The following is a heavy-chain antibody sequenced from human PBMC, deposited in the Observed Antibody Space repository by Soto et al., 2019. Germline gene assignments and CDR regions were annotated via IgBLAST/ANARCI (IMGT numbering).Heavy chain of an antibody. J-gene: IGHJ4*02. Sequence: QVQLQESGPGLIKPSGTLSLTCAVSGGSIRSSSWWSWVRQPPGKGLEWIGEIYHTGNTNYNPSLECRVTISVEKSKNQFSLNLNSVTAADTAVYYCARDSRAAAGNLRYYFDYWVQGTLVIVSS. CDR2: IYHTGNT. CDR1: GGSIRSSSW. D-gene: IGHD6-13*01. V-gene: IGHV4-4*02. CDR3: ARDSRAAAGNLRYYFDY.